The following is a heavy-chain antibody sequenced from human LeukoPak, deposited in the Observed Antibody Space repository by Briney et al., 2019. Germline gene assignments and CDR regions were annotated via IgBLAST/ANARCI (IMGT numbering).Heavy chain of an antibody. CDR2: INHSGST. CDR3: ARYRGYYDSSGYYFFFDY. V-gene: IGHV4-34*01. J-gene: IGHJ4*02. CDR1: GGSFSGYY. Sequence: PSETLSLTCAVYGGSFSGYYWSWIRQPPGKGLEWIGEINHSGSTNYNPSLKSRVTISVDTSKNQFSLKLSSVTAADTAVYYCARYRGYYDSSGYYFFFDYWGQGTLVTVSS. D-gene: IGHD3-22*01.